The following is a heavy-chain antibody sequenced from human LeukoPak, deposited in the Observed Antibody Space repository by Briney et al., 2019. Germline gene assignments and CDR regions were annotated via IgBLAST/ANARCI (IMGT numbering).Heavy chain of an antibody. CDR3: AKDQGILWFGDHGPSVFDF. V-gene: IGHV3-15*01. CDR2: IRSKSDGGTT. Sequence: GGSLRLSCAASGFTFSSYAMSWVRQAPGKGPEWAGRIRSKSDGGTTDYAAPVKGRFTISRDDSENTLSLQMNSLRAEDTALYYCAKDQGILWFGDHGPSVFDFWGQGTLITVSS. J-gene: IGHJ4*02. D-gene: IGHD3-10*01. CDR1: GFTFSSYA.